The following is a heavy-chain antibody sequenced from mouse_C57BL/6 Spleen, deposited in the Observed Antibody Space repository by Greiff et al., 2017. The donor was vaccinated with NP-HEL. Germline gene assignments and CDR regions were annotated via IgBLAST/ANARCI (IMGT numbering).Heavy chain of an antibody. CDR1: GYTFTSYW. J-gene: IGHJ2*01. Sequence: QVQLKQPGAELVMPGASVKLSCKASGYTFTSYWMHWVKQRPGQGLEWIGEIDPSDSYTNYNQKFKGKSTLTVDKSSSTAYMQLSSLTSEDSAVYYCARKIHYDGSSYPDCRGQGTTLTVSS. D-gene: IGHD1-1*01. V-gene: IGHV1-69*01. CDR2: IDPSDSYT. CDR3: ARKIHYDGSSYPDC.